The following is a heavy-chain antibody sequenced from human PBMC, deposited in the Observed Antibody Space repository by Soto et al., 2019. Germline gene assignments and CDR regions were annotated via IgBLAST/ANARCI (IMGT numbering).Heavy chain of an antibody. D-gene: IGHD2-2*02. Sequence: ASVKVSCKASGYTFTSYAMHWVRQAPGQRLEWMGWINAGNGNTKYSQKFQGRVTITRDTSASTAYMELSSLRSEDTAVYYCAGRRYCSSTSCYRNYYYGMDVWCQETTVTVSS. CDR2: INAGNGNT. J-gene: IGHJ6*02. V-gene: IGHV1-3*01. CDR1: GYTFTSYA. CDR3: AGRRYCSSTSCYRNYYYGMDV.